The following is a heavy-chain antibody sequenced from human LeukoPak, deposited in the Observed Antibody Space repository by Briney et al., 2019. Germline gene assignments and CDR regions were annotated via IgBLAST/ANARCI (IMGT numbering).Heavy chain of an antibody. Sequence: SETLSLTCTVSGGSISGYYWSWIRQPPGKGLEWIGYIYSSGSTNCNPSLKSRVTISVDTSKKQFSLKLRSVTAADTAVYYCARQRRSPGFAFDIWGQGTMVTVSS. CDR3: ARQRRSPGFAFDI. J-gene: IGHJ3*02. D-gene: IGHD1-26*01. CDR2: IYSSGST. V-gene: IGHV4-4*09. CDR1: GGSISGYY.